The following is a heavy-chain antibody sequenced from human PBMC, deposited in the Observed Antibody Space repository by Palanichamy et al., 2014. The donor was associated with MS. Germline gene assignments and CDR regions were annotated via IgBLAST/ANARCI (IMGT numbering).Heavy chain of an antibody. V-gene: IGHV3-72*01. D-gene: IGHD6-19*01. J-gene: IGHJ4*02. CDR1: GFTFSAHY. CDR3: ARVGSDWFFDY. Sequence: EVQLVESGGGLVQPGGSLRLSCAASGFTFSAHYMDWVRQAPGKGLEWVGRTRNKANSYTTEYAASVKGRFTISRDDSKNSLYLQMNSLKTEDTAVYYCARVGSDWFFDYWGQGTLVTVSS. CDR2: TRNKANSYTT.